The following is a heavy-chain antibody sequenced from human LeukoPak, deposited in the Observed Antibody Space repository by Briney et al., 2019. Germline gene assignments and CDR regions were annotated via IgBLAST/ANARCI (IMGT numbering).Heavy chain of an antibody. CDR1: GGSIRSSYYY. CDR2: IYDSGST. CDR3: ARRGLAVAAH. J-gene: IGHJ6*02. Sequence: SETLSLTCTVSGGSIRSSYYYWGWIRQPPGKGLEWIGSIYDSGSTYYNPSLKSRVTISVDTSKNQFSLKLNSVTAADTAVYYCARRGLAVAAHWGQGTTVTVSS. D-gene: IGHD6-19*01. V-gene: IGHV4-39*01.